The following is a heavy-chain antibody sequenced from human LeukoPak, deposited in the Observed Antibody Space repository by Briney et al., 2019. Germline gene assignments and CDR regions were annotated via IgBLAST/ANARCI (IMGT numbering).Heavy chain of an antibody. CDR2: IIPIFGTA. Sequence: SVKVSCKASGGTFSSYAISWVRQAPGQGLEWTGGIIPIFGTANYAQKFQGRVTITADESTSTAYMELSSLRSEDTAVYYCASSPYSRGFAYYFDYWGQGTLVTVSS. CDR1: GGTFSSYA. J-gene: IGHJ4*02. V-gene: IGHV1-69*13. D-gene: IGHD6-19*01. CDR3: ASSPYSRGFAYYFDY.